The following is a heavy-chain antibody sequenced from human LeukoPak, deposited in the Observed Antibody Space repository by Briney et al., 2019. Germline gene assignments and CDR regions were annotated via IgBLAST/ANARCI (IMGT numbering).Heavy chain of an antibody. J-gene: IGHJ4*02. CDR2: IYYSGST. V-gene: IGHV4-59*08. D-gene: IGHD5-24*01. CDR3: ARGMLEMATVDPFDY. Sequence: SETLSLTCTVYGGSISSYYWSWIRQPPGKGLEWIGYIYYSGSTNYNPSLKSRVTISVDTSKNQFSLKLSSVTAADTAVYYCARGMLEMATVDPFDYWGQGTLVTVSS. CDR1: GGSISSYY.